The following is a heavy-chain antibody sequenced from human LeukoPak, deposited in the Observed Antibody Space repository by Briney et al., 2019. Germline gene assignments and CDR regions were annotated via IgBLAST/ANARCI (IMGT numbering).Heavy chain of an antibody. Sequence: ETLSLTCTVSGYSISSAYYWGWIRQPPGKGLEWVSSISSSSSYIYYADSVKGRFTISRDNAKNSLYLQMNSLRAEDTAVYYCASLVVTNRFDYWGQGTLVTVSS. J-gene: IGHJ4*02. CDR1: GYSISSAYY. D-gene: IGHD4-23*01. V-gene: IGHV3-21*01. CDR2: ISSSSSYI. CDR3: ASLVVTNRFDY.